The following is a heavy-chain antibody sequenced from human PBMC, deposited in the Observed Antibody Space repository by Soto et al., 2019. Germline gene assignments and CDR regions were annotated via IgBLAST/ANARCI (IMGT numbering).Heavy chain of an antibody. CDR3: ARVRAVAGHYDY. J-gene: IGHJ4*02. CDR2: MNPNSGNT. CDR1: GYTFTSYD. Sequence: GASVKVSCKASGYTFTSYDINWVRQATGQGLEWMGWMNPNSGNTGYVQKFQGRVTMTRNTSISTAYMELSSLRSEDTAVYYCARVRAVAGHYDYWGRGTLVTVSS. V-gene: IGHV1-8*01. D-gene: IGHD6-19*01.